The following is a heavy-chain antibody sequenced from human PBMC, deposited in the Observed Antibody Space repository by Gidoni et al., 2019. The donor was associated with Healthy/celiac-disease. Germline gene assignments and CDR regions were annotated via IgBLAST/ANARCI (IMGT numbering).Heavy chain of an antibody. V-gene: IGHV2-70*15. J-gene: IGHJ5*02. CDR3: AGNGGSCYGNWFDP. D-gene: IGHD2-15*01. CDR1: GFALSTSGMC. Sequence: QVTLRESGPALVKPTQTLTLTCTFSGFALSTSGMCVSWIRQPPGKALEWLARIDWDDDKYYSTSLKTRLTISKDTSKNQVVLTMTNMDPVDTATYYCAGNGGSCYGNWFDPWGQGTLVTVSS. CDR2: IDWDDDK.